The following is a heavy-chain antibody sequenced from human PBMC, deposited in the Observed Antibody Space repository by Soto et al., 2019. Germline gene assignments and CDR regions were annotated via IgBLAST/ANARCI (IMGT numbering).Heavy chain of an antibody. Sequence: GESLKISCQGSGYSFTTYWISWVRQMPGKGLEWMGKIDPADSSTNYSPSFQGHITISVDRSINTAHLQFSSLKAADAAVYYCARLEKWYYNYYGLDVWGQGTMVTVSS. CDR1: GYSFTTYW. V-gene: IGHV5-10-1*01. J-gene: IGHJ6*02. CDR2: IDPADSST. D-gene: IGHD1-26*01. CDR3: ARLEKWYYNYYGLDV.